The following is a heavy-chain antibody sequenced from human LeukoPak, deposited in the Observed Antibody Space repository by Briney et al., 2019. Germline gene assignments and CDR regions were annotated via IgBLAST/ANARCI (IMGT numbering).Heavy chain of an antibody. D-gene: IGHD4-23*01. CDR3: ARMGGGQYYYYGMDV. CDR1: GGSFTNYY. Sequence: PSETLSLTCTVSGGSFTNYYWTWIRQPPGKGLEWIAYIYHSGITNYNPSLKSRVTISVDTSKSQFSLRLRSVTAADTAVYYCARMGGGQYYYYGMDVWGQGTTVTVSS. CDR2: IYHSGIT. J-gene: IGHJ6*02. V-gene: IGHV4-59*08.